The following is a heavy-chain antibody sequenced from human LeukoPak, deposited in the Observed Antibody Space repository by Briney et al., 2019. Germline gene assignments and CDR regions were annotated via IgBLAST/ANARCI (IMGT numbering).Heavy chain of an antibody. Sequence: GGSLRLSCAASGFTFSSYSMNWVRQAPGKGLEWISYITSSSSSMYYADSVKGRFTISRDNAKNSLYLQMNSLRAEDTAVYYCATGGALRGYWAHWGQGTLVTVSS. CDR2: ITSSSSSM. D-gene: IGHD2-15*01. J-gene: IGHJ4*02. CDR1: GFTFSSYS. V-gene: IGHV3-48*04. CDR3: ATGGALRGYWAH.